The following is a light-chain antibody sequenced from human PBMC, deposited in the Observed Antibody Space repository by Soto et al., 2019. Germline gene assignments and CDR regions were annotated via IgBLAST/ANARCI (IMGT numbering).Light chain of an antibody. CDR2: GAS. CDR3: XXXGGSPRVT. J-gene: IGKJ4*01. V-gene: IGKV3-20*01. CDR1: QSVSXXX. Sequence: EIVLTQSPGTLSLSPGERATLSCRASQSVSXXXXAWYQQKPGQAPRLLIYGASSRATGIPDRFSGSGSGXXXXXXXXXXEPEDFAVXYXXXXGGSPRVTFGGGTKVEIK.